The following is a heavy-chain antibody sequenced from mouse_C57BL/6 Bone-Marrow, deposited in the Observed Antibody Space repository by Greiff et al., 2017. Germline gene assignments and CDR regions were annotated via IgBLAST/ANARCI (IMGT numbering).Heavy chain of an antibody. CDR3: TRGDYDYVWFAY. D-gene: IGHD2-4*01. J-gene: IGHJ3*01. CDR1: GYTFTDYE. CDR2: IDPETGGT. V-gene: IGHV1-15*01. Sequence: QVQLQQSGAELVRPGASVTLSCKASGYTFTDYEMHWVKQTPVHGLDWIGAIDPETGGTAYNQKFKGKAILTADKSSSTAYMELRSLTSEDSAVYYCTRGDYDYVWFAYWGQGTLVTVSA.